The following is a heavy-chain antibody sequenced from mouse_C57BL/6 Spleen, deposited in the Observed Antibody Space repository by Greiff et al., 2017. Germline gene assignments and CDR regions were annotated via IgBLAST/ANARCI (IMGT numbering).Heavy chain of an antibody. V-gene: IGHV1-82*01. J-gene: IGHJ3*01. D-gene: IGHD2-4*01. CDR1: GYAFSSSW. CDR3: ARGLRDSWFAY. Sequence: QVQLKQSGPELVKPGASVKISCKASGYAFSSSWMNWVKQRPGKGLEWIGRIYPGDGDTNYNGKFKGKATLTADKSSSTAYMQLSSLTSEDSAVYFCARGLRDSWFAYWGQGTLVTVSA. CDR2: IYPGDGDT.